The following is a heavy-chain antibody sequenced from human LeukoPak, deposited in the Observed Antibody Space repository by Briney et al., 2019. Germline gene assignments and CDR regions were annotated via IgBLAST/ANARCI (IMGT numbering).Heavy chain of an antibody. D-gene: IGHD3-9*01. CDR2: ISSSGSTI. CDR1: GFTFSSYE. CDR3: ARIHGSDILTGLGPLFDY. V-gene: IGHV3-48*03. J-gene: IGHJ4*02. Sequence: PGGSLRLSCAASGFTFSSYEMNWVRQAPGKGLEWVSYISSSGSTIYYADSVKGRFTISRDNAKNSLYLQMNSPRAEETAVYYSARIHGSDILTGLGPLFDYWGQGTLVTVSS.